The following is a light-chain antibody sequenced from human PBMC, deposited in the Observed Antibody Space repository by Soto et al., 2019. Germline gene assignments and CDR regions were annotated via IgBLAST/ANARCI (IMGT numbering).Light chain of an antibody. J-gene: IGLJ1*01. CDR2: EVT. CDR1: SGDVATYNY. Sequence: QSVLTQPASVSGSPGQSITISCTGSSGDVATYNYVSWYQQHPGKAPKLMIYEVTNRPSGVSNRFSGSKSGNTASLTISGLQGEDEADYYCSSYTESSNYVFGTGTKVTVL. V-gene: IGLV2-14*01. CDR3: SSYTESSNYV.